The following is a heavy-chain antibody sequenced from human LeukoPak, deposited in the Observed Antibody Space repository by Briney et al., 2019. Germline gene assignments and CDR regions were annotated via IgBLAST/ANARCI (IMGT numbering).Heavy chain of an antibody. Sequence: SETLSLTCAVYGGSFSAHYWNWIRQPPGKGLEWIGEINHSGSTNYNPSLKSRVTISVDMSKNQFSLKLGSVTDADTAVYYCARVTVGALDYWGQGTLVTVSS. V-gene: IGHV4-34*01. CDR3: ARVTVGALDY. J-gene: IGHJ4*02. D-gene: IGHD1-26*01. CDR2: INHSGST. CDR1: GGSFSAHY.